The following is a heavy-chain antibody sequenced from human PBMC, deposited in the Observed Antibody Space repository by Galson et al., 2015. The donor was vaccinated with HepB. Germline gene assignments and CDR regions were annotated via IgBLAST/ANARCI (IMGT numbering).Heavy chain of an antibody. CDR3: ARYQEDQQQRITMIVEDNWFDP. Sequence: DTLSLTCAVYGGSFSGYYWSWIRQPPGKGLEWTGEINHSGSTNYNPSLKSRVTISVDTSKNQFSLKLSSVTATDTAVYYCARYQEDQQQRITMIVEDNWFDPWGQGTLVTVSS. V-gene: IGHV4-34*01. D-gene: IGHD3-22*01. CDR2: INHSGST. CDR1: GGSFSGYY. J-gene: IGHJ5*02.